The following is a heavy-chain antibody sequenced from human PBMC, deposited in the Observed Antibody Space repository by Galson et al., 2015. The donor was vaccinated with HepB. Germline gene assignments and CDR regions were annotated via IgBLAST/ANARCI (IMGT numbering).Heavy chain of an antibody. CDR3: ARGGGGVISGVVITSYFDS. Sequence: SLRLSCAASGLRFSGYAIHWVRQASGKGLEGIAGISYGGDNIYYGGSVRGRFTISRDNSKNTVSLQMNSLRGEDTAVYYCARGGGGVISGVVITSYFDSWGQGTLVTVSS. J-gene: IGHJ4*02. D-gene: IGHD3-3*01. CDR2: ISYGGDNI. CDR1: GLRFSGYA. V-gene: IGHV3-30-3*01.